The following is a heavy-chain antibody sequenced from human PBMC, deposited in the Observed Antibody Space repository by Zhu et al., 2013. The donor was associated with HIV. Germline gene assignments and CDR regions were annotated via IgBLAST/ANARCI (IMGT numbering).Heavy chain of an antibody. V-gene: IGHV1-2*02. CDR1: GYTFTDYY. CDR2: INPNNGVT. J-gene: IGHJ4*02. Sequence: QVQLVQSGAEVRKPGASVKVSCKASGYTFTDYYIHWVRQAPGQGLEWMGWINPNNGVTRFPPKFQGRVIMTRDTSISTAYMELSSLRSDDTALYYCVLRPKYSHPSEAHLPFDYWGLGTLVTVAS. CDR3: VLRPKYSHPSEAHLPFDY. D-gene: IGHD6-6*01.